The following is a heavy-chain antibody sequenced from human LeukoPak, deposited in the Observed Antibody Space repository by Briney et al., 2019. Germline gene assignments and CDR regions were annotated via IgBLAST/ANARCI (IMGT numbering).Heavy chain of an antibody. CDR1: GYTFTSYA. D-gene: IGHD5-12*01. CDR3: ARDKESYSGLLDY. CDR2: INAGNGNT. J-gene: IGHJ4*02. V-gene: IGHV1-3*01. Sequence: PWASVKVSCKASGYTFTSYAMHWVRQAPGQRLEWMGWINAGNGNTKYSQKFQGRVTITRDTSASTAYMELSSLRSEDTAVYYCARDKESYSGLLDYWGQGTLVTVSS.